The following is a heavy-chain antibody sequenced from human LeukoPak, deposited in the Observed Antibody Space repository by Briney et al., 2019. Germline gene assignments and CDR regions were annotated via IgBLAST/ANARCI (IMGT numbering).Heavy chain of an antibody. Sequence: RGASVKVSCKASGYTFTSYDINWVRQATGQGLEWMGWMNPNSGNTGYAQKFQGRVTITRNTSISTAYMELSSLRSEDTAVYYCARVGTTQLLLNYYYYYMDVWGKGTTVTVSS. J-gene: IGHJ6*03. CDR3: ARVGTTQLLLNYYYYYMDV. CDR1: GYTFTSYD. D-gene: IGHD2-2*01. CDR2: MNPNSGNT. V-gene: IGHV1-8*03.